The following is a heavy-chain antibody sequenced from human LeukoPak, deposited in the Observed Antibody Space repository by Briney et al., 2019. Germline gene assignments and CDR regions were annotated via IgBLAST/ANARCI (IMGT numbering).Heavy chain of an antibody. CDR3: ARDARQMTSMTNFDY. CDR1: GFTLSSYS. CDR2: ISSGSSYK. D-gene: IGHD4-11*01. J-gene: IGHJ4*02. Sequence: PGGSLRLSCVASGFTLSSYSMNWVRQAPGKGLEWVAFISSGSSYKYYADSVNGRFTISRDNAKSSLSLQMDSLRAEDTAVYYCARDARQMTSMTNFDYWGQGTLVTVSS. V-gene: IGHV3-21*06.